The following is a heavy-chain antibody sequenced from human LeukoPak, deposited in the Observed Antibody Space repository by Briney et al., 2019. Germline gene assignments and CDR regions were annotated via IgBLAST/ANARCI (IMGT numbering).Heavy chain of an antibody. CDR1: GGTFSSYA. V-gene: IGHV1-2*04. J-gene: IGHJ6*02. CDR2: INPNSGGT. CDR3: ARDAYYGMDV. Sequence: ASVKVSCKASGGTFSSYAISWVRQAPGQGLEWMGWINPNSGGTNYAQKFQGWVTMTRDTSISTAYMELSRLRSDDTAVYYCARDAYYGMDVWGQGTTVTVSS.